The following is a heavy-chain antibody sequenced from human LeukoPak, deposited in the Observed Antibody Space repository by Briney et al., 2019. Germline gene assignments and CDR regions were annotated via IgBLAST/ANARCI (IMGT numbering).Heavy chain of an antibody. D-gene: IGHD3-3*01. CDR2: ISYDGSNK. CDR3: ARGRDLSGYYTPLDF. J-gene: IGHJ4*01. CDR1: GFTFSSYA. V-gene: IGHV3-30*04. Sequence: GGSLRLSCAASGFTFSSYAMHWVRQAPGKGLEWVAVISYDGSNKYYADSVKGRFTISRDNSKNTLYLQMNSLRAEDTAVYYCARGRDLSGYYTPLDFWGHGTLVTVSS.